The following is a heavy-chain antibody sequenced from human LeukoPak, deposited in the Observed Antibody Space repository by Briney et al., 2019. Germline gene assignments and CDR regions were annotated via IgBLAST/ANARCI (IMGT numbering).Heavy chain of an antibody. CDR3: ARLNVFGNKDRVLRFLEWSY. CDR1: GYTLTGYY. D-gene: IGHD3-3*01. CDR2: INPNSGGT. J-gene: IGHJ4*02. V-gene: IGHV1-2*02. Sequence: ASVKVSCKASGYTLTGYYMHWVRQAPGQGLEWMGWINPNSGGTNYAQKFQGRVTMTRDTSISTAYMELSRLRSDDTAVYYCARLNVFGNKDRVLRFLEWSYWGQGTLVTVSS.